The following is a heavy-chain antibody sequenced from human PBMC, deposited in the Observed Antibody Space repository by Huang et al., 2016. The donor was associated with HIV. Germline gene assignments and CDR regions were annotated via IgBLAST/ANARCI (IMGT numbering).Heavy chain of an antibody. Sequence: QVQLQESGPGPVKPSQTLSLTCTVSGDSISRGGYLWSWIRQSPGKVLEWIGSIYYTGTTSYNPSLRSRVTMSVDTSKNQFSLRLTAVTAEDTAVYYCARDRITQCNGGRCYSDWSDPWGQGTLVIVSS. V-gene: IGHV4-30-4*08. CDR3: ARDRITQCNGGRCYSDWSDP. CDR2: IYYTGTT. CDR1: GDSISRGGYL. D-gene: IGHD2-15*01. J-gene: IGHJ5*02.